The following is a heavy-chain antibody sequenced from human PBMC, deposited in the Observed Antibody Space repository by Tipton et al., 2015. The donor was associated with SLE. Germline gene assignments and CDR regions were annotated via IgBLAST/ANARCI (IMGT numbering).Heavy chain of an antibody. J-gene: IGHJ4*02. CDR1: GGTFSSYA. CDR2: IIPILGRA. Sequence: QSGAEVKKPGSSVKVSCKASGGTFSSYAISWVRQAPGQGLEWMGGIIPILGRANYAQKFQGRVTITTEESTSTAYMELSSLRSEDTAVYYCARGGIGRQWLRGYFDYWGQGTLVTVSS. D-gene: IGHD3-22*01. V-gene: IGHV1-69*05. CDR3: ARGGIGRQWLRGYFDY.